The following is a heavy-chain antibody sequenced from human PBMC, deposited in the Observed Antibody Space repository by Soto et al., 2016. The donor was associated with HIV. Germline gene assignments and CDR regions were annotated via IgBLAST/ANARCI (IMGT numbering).Heavy chain of an antibody. Sequence: EVQLVESGGGVERPGGSLRLSCAVSGFPFDEYGMNWVRQAPGKGLEWVSAINWNGGSTGYADSVKGRFTISRDNAKKYLYLQMNSLRAKDTALYYCSRAFYGSGRSDFWGQGTLVSVSS. J-gene: IGHJ4*02. CDR2: INWNGGST. D-gene: IGHD3-10*01. CDR1: GFPFDEYG. CDR3: SRAFYGSGRSDF. V-gene: IGHV3-20*04.